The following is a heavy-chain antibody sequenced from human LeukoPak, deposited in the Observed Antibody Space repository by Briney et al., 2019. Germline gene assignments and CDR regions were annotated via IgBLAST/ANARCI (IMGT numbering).Heavy chain of an antibody. J-gene: IGHJ4*02. CDR3: TRAGSGPYKRGFDF. Sequence: GGSLRLSCTASGFTFGDYAMNWFRQAPGKGLEWVGFIRSKTYGGTGEYAASVKGRFTISRDDSKSIAHLQMNSLKTEDTAVYYCTRAGSGPYKRGFDFWGQGTLVTVSS. CDR1: GFTFGDYA. V-gene: IGHV3-49*03. CDR2: IRSKTYGGTG. D-gene: IGHD3-3*01.